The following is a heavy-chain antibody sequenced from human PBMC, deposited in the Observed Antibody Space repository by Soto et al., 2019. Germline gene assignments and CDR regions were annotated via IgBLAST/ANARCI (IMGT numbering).Heavy chain of an antibody. CDR1: RYIFTAYF. CDR2: INPNNGAT. J-gene: IGHJ5*02. D-gene: IGHD1-1*01. CDR3: ASHDPGARFDP. V-gene: IGHV1-2*02. Sequence: QVQLVQSGAEVKKPGASVKVSCKAPRYIFTAYFMHWVRQAPGQGLEWMGWINPNNGATHYGLSFQGRVTMTRDTAISTAYMALSSLRSDDTAVYYCASHDPGARFDPWGQGTLVIVSS.